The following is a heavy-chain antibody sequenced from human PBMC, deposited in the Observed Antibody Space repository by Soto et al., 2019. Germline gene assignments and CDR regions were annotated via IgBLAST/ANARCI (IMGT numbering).Heavy chain of an antibody. D-gene: IGHD3-22*01. Sequence: ASVKVSCKASGGTFSSYAISWVRQAPGQGLEWMGGIIPILGIANYAQKFQGRVTITADKSTSTAYMELSSLRSEDTAVYYCARFGHSGYDSYDSSGYYYYYGMDVWGQGTTVTVSS. CDR2: IIPILGIA. V-gene: IGHV1-69*10. CDR3: ARFGHSGYDSYDSSGYYYYYGMDV. J-gene: IGHJ6*02. CDR1: GGTFSSYA.